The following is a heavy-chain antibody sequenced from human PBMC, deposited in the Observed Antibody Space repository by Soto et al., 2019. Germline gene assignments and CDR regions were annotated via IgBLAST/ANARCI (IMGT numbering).Heavy chain of an antibody. V-gene: IGHV4-30-4*01. D-gene: IGHD3-22*01. CDR1: GGSISSGDYC. CDR3: ARNLIWYDSSGYYYYYYGMDV. J-gene: IGHJ6*02. Sequence: SETLSLTCAVSGGSISSGDYCWSWIRPPPGKGLEWIGEINYSGNTNYNPSLKSRVTISVDTSKNQFSLKLSSVTAADTAVYYCARNLIWYDSSGYYYYYYGMDVWVQGTTVTVSS. CDR2: INYSGNT.